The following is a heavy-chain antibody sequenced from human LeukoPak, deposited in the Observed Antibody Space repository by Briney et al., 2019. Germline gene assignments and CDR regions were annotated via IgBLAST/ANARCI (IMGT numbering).Heavy chain of an antibody. J-gene: IGHJ4*02. CDR2: IRGSGGST. V-gene: IGHV3-23*01. CDR1: GFSSSNYA. CDR3: AREYSSGFGY. Sequence: GGSLSLSCAASGFSSSNYATRWVRQAPGKGLEWVSTIRGSGGSTYYADSVKGRFTLSRDNSKNTLYLQMNSLRAEDTAVYYCAREYSSGFGYWGQGTLVTVSS. D-gene: IGHD6-19*01.